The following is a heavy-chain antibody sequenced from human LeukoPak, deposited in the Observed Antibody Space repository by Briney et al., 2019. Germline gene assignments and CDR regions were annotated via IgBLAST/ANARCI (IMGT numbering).Heavy chain of an antibody. Sequence: GGSLRLSCAASGFTFSSYAMHWVRQAPGKGLERVAVISYDGSNKYYADSVKGRFTISRDNSKNTLYLQMNSLRAEDTAVYYCARDRVAFDIWGQGTMVTVSS. J-gene: IGHJ3*02. CDR2: ISYDGSNK. CDR1: GFTFSSYA. CDR3: ARDRVAFDI. V-gene: IGHV3-30*04.